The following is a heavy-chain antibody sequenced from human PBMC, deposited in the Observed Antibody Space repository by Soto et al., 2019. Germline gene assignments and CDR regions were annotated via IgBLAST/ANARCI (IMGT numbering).Heavy chain of an antibody. CDR1: GYGVSMDFTA. V-gene: IGHV6-1*01. CDR3: EGVTWLRGMEV. J-gene: IGHJ6*03. Sequence: SQTRSLTCVISGYGVSMDFTAFDLIRHSPSRGLECLGRTYYWSTWHFDYTLSVRIRISINPDTSKNQFSLQLDSVTPADTAVYYCEGVTWLRGMEVWGKGPTVTVSS. D-gene: IGHD5-12*01. CDR2: TYYWSTWHF.